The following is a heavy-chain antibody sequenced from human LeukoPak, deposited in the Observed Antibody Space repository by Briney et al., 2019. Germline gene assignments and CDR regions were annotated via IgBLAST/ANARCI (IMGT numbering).Heavy chain of an antibody. CDR1: GFTFSSYG. V-gene: IGHV3-30*02. D-gene: IGHD4-11*01. J-gene: IGHJ5*02. CDR3: AKGDDYSNPPPLFDP. Sequence: GGSLRLSCAASGFTFSSYGMHWVRQAPGKGLEWVAFIRYDGSNKYYADSVKGRFTISRDNSKNTLYLQMNSLRAEDTAVYYCAKGDDYSNPPPLFDPWGQGTLVTVSS. CDR2: IRYDGSNK.